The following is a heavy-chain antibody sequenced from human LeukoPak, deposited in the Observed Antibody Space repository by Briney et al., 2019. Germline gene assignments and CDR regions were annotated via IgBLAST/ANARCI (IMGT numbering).Heavy chain of an antibody. Sequence: PGGSLRLSCAASGFTFSSYAMHWVRQAPGKGLEWVALISYDGSNKYYADSVKGRFTISRDNSKNTLYLQMNSLRSEDTAVYYCARGDLHYHDSTRRGFDIWGQGTMVIVSS. J-gene: IGHJ3*02. CDR3: ARGDLHYHDSTRRGFDI. V-gene: IGHV3-30*04. D-gene: IGHD3-16*01. CDR2: ISYDGSNK. CDR1: GFTFSSYA.